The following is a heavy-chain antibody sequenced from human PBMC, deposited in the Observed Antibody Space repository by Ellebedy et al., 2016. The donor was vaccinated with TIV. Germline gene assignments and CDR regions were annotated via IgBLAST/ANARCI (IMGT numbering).Heavy chain of an antibody. CDR3: ARTEKGTFYFDY. CDR2: ISGSGSTI. CDR1: GYTFSSNS. Sequence: GESLKISCAASGYTFSSNSMNWVRQAPGKGPEWVGYISGSGSTIYYADSVKGRFTVSRDNAENSLYLQMDSLRAEDTAVYYCARTEKGTFYFDYWGQGTLVTVFS. V-gene: IGHV3-48*04. D-gene: IGHD2/OR15-2a*01. J-gene: IGHJ4*02.